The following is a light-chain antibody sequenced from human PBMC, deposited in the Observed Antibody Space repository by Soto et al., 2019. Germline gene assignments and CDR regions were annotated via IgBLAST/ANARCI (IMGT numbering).Light chain of an antibody. CDR3: SSYTTDSTYV. J-gene: IGLJ1*01. Sequence: QLVLTQPASVSGSPGQSITISCTGTSSDVGGYNYVSWYQEHPGKAPKLMIYDVSNRPSGVSNRFSGSKSGNTASLTISGLQAEDEADYYCSSYTTDSTYVFGTGTKVTVL. CDR1: SSDVGGYNY. CDR2: DVS. V-gene: IGLV2-14*01.